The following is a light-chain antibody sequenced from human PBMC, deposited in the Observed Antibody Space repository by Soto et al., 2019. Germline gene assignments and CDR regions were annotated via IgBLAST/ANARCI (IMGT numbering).Light chain of an antibody. J-gene: IGLJ3*02. CDR1: SSDVGGYNY. CDR2: EVT. CDR3: SSYAASNNFYFV. Sequence: QSVLTQPPSASGSPGQSVTHSCTGTSSDVGGYNYVSWYQQYPGRAPKLMIYEVTKRPSGVPDRFSGSKSGNTASLTVSGLQAEDEADYYCSSYAASNNFYFVFGGGTKLTVL. V-gene: IGLV2-8*01.